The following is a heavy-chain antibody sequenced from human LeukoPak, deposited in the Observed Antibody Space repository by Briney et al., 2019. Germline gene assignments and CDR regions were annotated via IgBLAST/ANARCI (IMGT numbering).Heavy chain of an antibody. V-gene: IGHV4-30-4*01. CDR2: IYYSGST. CDR1: GGSISSGDYY. Sequence: SETLSLTCTVSGGSISSGDYYWSWIRQPPGKGLEWIGYIYYSGSTYYSPSLKSRVTISVDTSKNQFSLKLNSVTAADTAVYYCARTGGTIDYWGQGTLVTVSS. CDR3: ARTGGTIDY. D-gene: IGHD2-8*02. J-gene: IGHJ4*02.